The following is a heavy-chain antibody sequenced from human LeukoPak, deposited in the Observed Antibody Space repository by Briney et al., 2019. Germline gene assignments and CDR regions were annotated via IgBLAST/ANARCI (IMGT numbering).Heavy chain of an antibody. D-gene: IGHD6-19*01. J-gene: IGHJ5*02. Sequence: SETLSLTCNVSGGSISSFYWSWIRQPPGKGLEWIGYISYSGSTNYNPSLKSRVTISVDTSKNHLSLKLNSVTAADTAVYYCARDSSGWYHWFDPWGQGALVTVSS. V-gene: IGHV4-59*01. CDR1: GGSISSFY. CDR2: ISYSGST. CDR3: ARDSSGWYHWFDP.